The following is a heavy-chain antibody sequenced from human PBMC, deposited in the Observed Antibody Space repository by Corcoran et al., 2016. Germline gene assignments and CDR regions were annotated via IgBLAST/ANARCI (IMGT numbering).Heavy chain of an antibody. CDR2: IKQDGSEK. D-gene: IGHD2-21*02. V-gene: IGHV3-7*01. CDR3: ATDEVVTVPVFQH. J-gene: IGHJ1*01. CDR1: GFTFSSYW. Sequence: EVQLVESGGGLVQPGGSLRLSCAASGFTFSSYWMSWVRQAAEKGLEWVANIKQDGSEKHYVDSVKGRFTISRDNAKNSLFLQMNSLRAEDTAVYYCATDEVVTVPVFQHWGQGTLVTVSS.